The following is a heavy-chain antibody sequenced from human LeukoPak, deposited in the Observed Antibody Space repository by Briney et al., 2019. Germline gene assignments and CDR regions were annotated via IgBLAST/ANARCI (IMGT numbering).Heavy chain of an antibody. V-gene: IGHV3-48*01. CDR3: ASWYSENNL. D-gene: IGHD2-21*01. CDR1: GFTFSSYS. CDR2: ISTSSSTI. J-gene: IGHJ4*02. Sequence: GGSLRLSCAASGFTFSSYSMNWVRQAPGKGLEWVSYISTSSSTIYYADSVKGRFTISRDNAKNSLYLQMSSLRAEDTAVYYCASWYSENNLWGQGTRVTVSS.